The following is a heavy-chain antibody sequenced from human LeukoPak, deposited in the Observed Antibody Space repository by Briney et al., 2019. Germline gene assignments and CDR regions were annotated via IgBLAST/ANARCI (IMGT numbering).Heavy chain of an antibody. Sequence: ASVKVSCKASGYTFTGYYMHWVRQAPGQGLEWMGWINPNSGGTNYAQKFQGRVTMTRDTSISTAYMELSRLRSDDTAVYYCARLQMYYYDSSGRSGWFDLWGQGTLVTVSS. CDR1: GYTFTGYY. D-gene: IGHD3-22*01. CDR3: ARLQMYYYDSSGRSGWFDL. J-gene: IGHJ5*02. CDR2: INPNSGGT. V-gene: IGHV1-2*02.